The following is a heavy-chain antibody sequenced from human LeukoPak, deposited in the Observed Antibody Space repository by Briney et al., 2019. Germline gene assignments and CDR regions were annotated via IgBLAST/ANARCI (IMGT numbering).Heavy chain of an antibody. CDR3: ARANPPYYYDSSGYHGGHDAFDI. CDR1: GYTFTGYY. CDR2: INPSGGST. Sequence: ASVRVSCKASGYTFTGYYIHWVRQAPGQGLEWMGIINPSGGSTSYAQKFQGRVTMTRDMSTSTVYMELSSLRSEDTAVYYCARANPPYYYDSSGYHGGHDAFDIWGQGTMVTVSS. D-gene: IGHD3-22*01. J-gene: IGHJ3*02. V-gene: IGHV1-46*01.